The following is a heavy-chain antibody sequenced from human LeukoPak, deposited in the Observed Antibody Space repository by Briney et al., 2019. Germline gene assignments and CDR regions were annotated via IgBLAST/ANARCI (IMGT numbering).Heavy chain of an antibody. J-gene: IGHJ4*02. CDR2: IYPGDSDT. Sequence: HGESLKISCRASGYIFTSYWLGWVRQTPDKGLEWMGIIYPGDSDTRYSPSFQGQVTISADKSISTAYLQWSSLKASDTAMYYCATIESGSPLDYWGQGTLVTVSS. V-gene: IGHV5-51*01. D-gene: IGHD3-22*01. CDR1: GYIFTSYW. CDR3: ATIESGSPLDY.